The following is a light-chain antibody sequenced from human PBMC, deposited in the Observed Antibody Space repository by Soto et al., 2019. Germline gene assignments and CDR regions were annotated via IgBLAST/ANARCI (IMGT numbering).Light chain of an antibody. V-gene: IGKV3-20*01. Sequence: EIVLTQSPGTLSLPPGERATLSCRASQTLSSDYVAWYQQKPGQAPRLLIYGASSRATGIPARFSGSGSASDFTPTISRLAPEDFAVYYCQQYGRLWTFGQGAKVEIK. CDR1: QTLSSDY. CDR2: GAS. CDR3: QQYGRLWT. J-gene: IGKJ1*01.